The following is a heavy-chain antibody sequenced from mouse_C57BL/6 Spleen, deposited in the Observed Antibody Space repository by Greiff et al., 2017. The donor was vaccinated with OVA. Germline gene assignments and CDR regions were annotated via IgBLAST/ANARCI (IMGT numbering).Heavy chain of an antibody. CDR3: ARRGPIYYYGSSYWYFDV. Sequence: VQLQQSGPELVKPGASVKISCKASGYTFTDYYINWVKQRPGQGLEWIGWIFPGSGSTYYNEKFKGKATLTVDKSSSTAYMLLSSLTSEDSAVYFCARRGPIYYYGSSYWYFDVWGTGTTVTVSS. D-gene: IGHD1-1*01. V-gene: IGHV1-75*01. J-gene: IGHJ1*03. CDR2: IFPGSGST. CDR1: GYTFTDYY.